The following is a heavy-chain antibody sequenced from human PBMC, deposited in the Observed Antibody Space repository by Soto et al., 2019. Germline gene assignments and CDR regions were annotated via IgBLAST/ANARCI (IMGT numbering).Heavy chain of an antibody. CDR3: AREGLTITTSHPYYLDQ. D-gene: IGHD3-9*01. J-gene: IGHJ4*02. CDR1: GGSISSPSHY. CDR2: ILYSGTT. V-gene: IGHV4-39*01. Sequence: QLQLQESGPGLVRPSETLSLTCTVSGGSISSPSHYWGWIRQPPGQGLEWIGSILYSGTTYYSPSLKSRVTISIDTSKNQFSLKVNSVTAADTALYYCAREGLTITTSHPYYLDQWGQGTLVTVSS.